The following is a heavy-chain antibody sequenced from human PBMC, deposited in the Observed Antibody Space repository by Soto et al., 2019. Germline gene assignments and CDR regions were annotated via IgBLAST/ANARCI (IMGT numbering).Heavy chain of an antibody. CDR2: ISAYNGNT. CDR3: ARVTPYSGSYYHYY. Sequence: ASVKVSCKASGCTFTSYGISWVRQAPGQGLEWMGWISAYNGNTNYAQKLQGRVTMTTDTSTSTAYMELRSLRSDDTAVYYCARVTPYSGSYYHYYWGQGTLVTVSS. V-gene: IGHV1-18*04. J-gene: IGHJ4*02. D-gene: IGHD1-26*01. CDR1: GCTFTSYG.